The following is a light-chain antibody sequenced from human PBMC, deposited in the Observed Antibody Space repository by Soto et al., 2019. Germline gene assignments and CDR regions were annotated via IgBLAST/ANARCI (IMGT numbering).Light chain of an antibody. Sequence: QSALTQPASVSGSPGQSITISCTGTSSDVGGYNYVSWYQQHPGKAPKLMIYDVSNRPSGVSNRFSGSKSGNTASLTISGLHAEDEAAYYCSSYTSSSDYVFGTGTKLTVL. CDR1: SSDVGGYNY. CDR2: DVS. V-gene: IGLV2-14*01. J-gene: IGLJ1*01. CDR3: SSYTSSSDYV.